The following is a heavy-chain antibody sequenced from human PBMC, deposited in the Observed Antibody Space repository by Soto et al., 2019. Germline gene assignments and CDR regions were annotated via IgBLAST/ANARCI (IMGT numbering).Heavy chain of an antibody. CDR1: GYSFTSYW. D-gene: IGHD6-13*01. Sequence: PGESLKISCKGSGYSFTSYWISWVRQMPGKGLEWMGRIDPSDSYTNYSPSFQGHVTISADKSISTAYLQWSSLKASDTAMYYCARHLSGDSSSWYASCLLSYWGQGTLVTVSS. CDR2: IDPSDSYT. CDR3: ARHLSGDSSSWYASCLLSY. J-gene: IGHJ4*02. V-gene: IGHV5-10-1*01.